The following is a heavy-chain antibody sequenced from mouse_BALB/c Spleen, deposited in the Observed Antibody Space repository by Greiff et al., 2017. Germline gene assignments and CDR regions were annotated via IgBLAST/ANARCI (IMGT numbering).Heavy chain of an antibody. J-gene: IGHJ4*01. CDR1: GYTFTSYY. D-gene: IGHD2-3*01. CDR2: IYPGNVNT. CDR3: ARPYDGYYPSYAMDY. Sequence: VKLMESGPELVKPGASVRISCKASGYTFTSYYIHWVKQRPGQGLEWIGWIYPGNVNTKYNEKFKGKATLTADKSSSTAYMQLSSLTSEDSAVYFCARPYDGYYPSYAMDYWGQGTSVTVSS. V-gene: IGHV1S56*01.